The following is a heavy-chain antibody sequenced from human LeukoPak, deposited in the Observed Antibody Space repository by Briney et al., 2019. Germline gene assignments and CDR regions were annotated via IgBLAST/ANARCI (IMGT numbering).Heavy chain of an antibody. V-gene: IGHV3-33*01. Sequence: GGSLRLSCAASGYTFSSYGMHWVRQAPGKGLEWVAVIWYDGSNKYYADSVKGRFTISRDNSKNTLYLQMNSLRAEDTAVYYCARDRSYYDSSGSFDYWGQGTLVTVSS. D-gene: IGHD3-22*01. J-gene: IGHJ4*02. CDR1: GYTFSSYG. CDR3: ARDRSYYDSSGSFDY. CDR2: IWYDGSNK.